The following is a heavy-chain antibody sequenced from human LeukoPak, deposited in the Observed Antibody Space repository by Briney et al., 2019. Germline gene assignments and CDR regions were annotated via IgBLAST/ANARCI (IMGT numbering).Heavy chain of an antibody. V-gene: IGHV3-7*01. Sequence: PGGSLRLSCAASGFTFSSLWMSWVRQAPGRGPEWVANTNQDGGTTYYVASVKGRFTISRDNAKNSLSLQMSSLRAEDTAVYYCTKDRQGPNQYHMAVWGKGTTVTVPS. CDR3: TKDRQGPNQYHMAV. CDR2: TNQDGGTT. J-gene: IGHJ6*03. CDR1: GFTFSSLW.